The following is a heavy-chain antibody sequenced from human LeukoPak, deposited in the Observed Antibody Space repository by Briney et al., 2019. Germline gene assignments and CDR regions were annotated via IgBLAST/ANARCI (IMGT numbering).Heavy chain of an antibody. CDR2: ISYDGSNK. D-gene: IGHD3-10*01. CDR3: AKASRFGEFSLGDY. J-gene: IGHJ4*02. V-gene: IGHV3-30*18. CDR1: GFTFSSYG. Sequence: GGSLRLSCAASGFTFSSYGMHWVRQAPGTGLEWVAVISYDGSNKYYADSVKGRFTISRDNSKNTLYLQMNSLRAEDTAVYYCAKASRFGEFSLGDYWGQGTLVTVSS.